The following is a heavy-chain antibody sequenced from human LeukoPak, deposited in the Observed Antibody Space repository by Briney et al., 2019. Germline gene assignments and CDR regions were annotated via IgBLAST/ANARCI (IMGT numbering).Heavy chain of an antibody. CDR1: GFTFSSSA. D-gene: IGHD2-15*01. Sequence: PGRSLRLSCAASGFTFSSSAMSWVRQAPGKGLEWVSTISNNGGYTYYADSVQGRFTISRDNSKSTLCLQMNSLRAEDTAVYYCAKQLGYCSDGSCYFPYWGQGTPVTVSS. J-gene: IGHJ4*02. CDR3: AKQLGYCSDGSCYFPY. V-gene: IGHV3-23*01. CDR2: ISNNGGYT.